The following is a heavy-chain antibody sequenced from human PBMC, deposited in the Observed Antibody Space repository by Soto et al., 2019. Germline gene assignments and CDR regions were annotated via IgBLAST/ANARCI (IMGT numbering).Heavy chain of an antibody. CDR1: GYTFTSYG. J-gene: IGHJ5*02. V-gene: IGHV1-18*01. Sequence: ASVKVSCKASGYTFTSYGISWVRQAPGQGLEWMGWISAYNGNTNYAQKLQGRVTMTTDTSTSTAYMELRSLRSDDTAVYYCARGVEFWSGLNNWFHPWGQGTLVTVSS. D-gene: IGHD3-3*01. CDR2: ISAYNGNT. CDR3: ARGVEFWSGLNNWFHP.